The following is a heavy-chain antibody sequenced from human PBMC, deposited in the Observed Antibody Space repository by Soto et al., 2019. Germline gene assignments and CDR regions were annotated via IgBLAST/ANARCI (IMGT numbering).Heavy chain of an antibody. CDR1: GFTFSSYG. J-gene: IGHJ6*02. Sequence: GGSLRLSCAASGFTFSSYGMHWVRQAPGKGLEWVAVIWYDGSNKYYADSVKGRFTISRDNSKNTLYLQMNSLRTEDTAVYYCARDLYRIRSITMVRGVGYYYYGMDVWGQGTTVTVSS. CDR2: IWYDGSNK. CDR3: ARDLYRIRSITMVRGVGYYYYGMDV. D-gene: IGHD3-10*01. V-gene: IGHV3-33*01.